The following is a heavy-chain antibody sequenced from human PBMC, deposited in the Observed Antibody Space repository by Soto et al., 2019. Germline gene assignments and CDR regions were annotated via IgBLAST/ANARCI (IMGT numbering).Heavy chain of an antibody. D-gene: IGHD3-9*01. J-gene: IGHJ5*02. Sequence: QVQLVQSGAEVKKPGASVKVSCKASGYTFTSHDINWVRQATGQGLEWMGWMNPNSGNTGYAQKFQGRVTMTRSTDLSTGYMELSGLTPGDTAVYWGARSRYHCKGFDPWGQGTLVTVSS. CDR1: GYTFTSHD. CDR3: ARSRYHCKGFDP. V-gene: IGHV1-8*01. CDR2: MNPNSGNT.